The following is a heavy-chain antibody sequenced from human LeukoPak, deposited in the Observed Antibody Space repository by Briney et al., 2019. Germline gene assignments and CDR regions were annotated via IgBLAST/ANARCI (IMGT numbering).Heavy chain of an antibody. J-gene: IGHJ6*03. V-gene: IGHV4-34*01. Sequence: GSLGLSCAASGFTFSTFAMIWVRQPPGKGLEWIGEINHSGSTNYNPSLKSRVTISVDTSRNQFSLRLSSVTAADTAVYYCAREVSRTTGPGGYYYYYMDVWGKGTTVTVS. CDR3: AREVSRTTGPGGYYYYYMDV. CDR2: INHSGST. CDR1: GFTFSTFA. D-gene: IGHD4-17*01.